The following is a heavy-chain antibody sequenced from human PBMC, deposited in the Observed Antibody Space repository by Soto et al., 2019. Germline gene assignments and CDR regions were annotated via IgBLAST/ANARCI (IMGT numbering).Heavy chain of an antibody. Sequence: QVQLQQWGAGLLKPSETLSLTCAVYGGSFSGFYWSWIRQPPGKGLEWIGEINHSGSTNYNPSLKRRVTISADTSKNQSSLQLSSVTAADTAVYYCVSKLGSCTGGSCNWYFDLWGRGTLVTVSS. D-gene: IGHD2-15*01. CDR2: INHSGST. CDR1: GGSFSGFY. V-gene: IGHV4-34*01. CDR3: VSKLGSCTGGSCNWYFDL. J-gene: IGHJ2*01.